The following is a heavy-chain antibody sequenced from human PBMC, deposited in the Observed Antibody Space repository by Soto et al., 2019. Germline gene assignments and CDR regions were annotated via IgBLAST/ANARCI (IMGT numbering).Heavy chain of an antibody. CDR1: GGSISSYY. J-gene: IGHJ6*03. D-gene: IGHD3-3*01. Sequence: SETLSLTCTVSGGSISSYYWSWIRQPPGKGLEWIGYIYYSGSTNYNPSLKSRVTISVDTSKNQFSLKLSSVTAADTAVYYCARSGGRITIFGVVTPDLVGYMDVWGKGTTVTVSS. CDR2: IYYSGST. V-gene: IGHV4-59*08. CDR3: ARSGGRITIFGVVTPDLVGYMDV.